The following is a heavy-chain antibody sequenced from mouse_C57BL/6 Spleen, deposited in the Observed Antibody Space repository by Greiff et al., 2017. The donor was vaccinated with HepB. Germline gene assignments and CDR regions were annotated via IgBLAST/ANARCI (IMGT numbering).Heavy chain of an antibody. V-gene: IGHV5-17*01. CDR2: ISSGSSTI. CDR3: ARGWLLRAMDY. J-gene: IGHJ4*01. CDR1: GFTFSDYG. D-gene: IGHD2-3*01. Sequence: EVKLVESGGGLVKPGGSLKLSCAASGFTFSDYGMHWVRQAPEKGLEWVAYISSGSSTIYYADTVKGRFTISRDNAKNTLVLQMTSLRSEDTAMYYCARGWLLRAMDYWGQGTSVTVSS.